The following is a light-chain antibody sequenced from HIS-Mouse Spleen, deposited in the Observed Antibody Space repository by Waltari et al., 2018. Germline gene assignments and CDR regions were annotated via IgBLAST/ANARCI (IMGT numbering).Light chain of an antibody. Sequence: QSALTQPASVSGSPGQSITISCTGTSSDVGSYNLVSWYQQHPGKAPKLMIYEGSKRPSGVSNRVSGSKSGHTASLTISGLQAEYEADYYCCSYAGSSTWVFGGGTKLTVL. J-gene: IGLJ3*02. V-gene: IGLV2-23*01. CDR2: EGS. CDR1: SSDVGSYNL. CDR3: CSYAGSSTWV.